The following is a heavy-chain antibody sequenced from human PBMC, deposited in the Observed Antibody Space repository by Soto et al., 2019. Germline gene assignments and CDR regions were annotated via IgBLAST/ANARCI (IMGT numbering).Heavy chain of an antibody. J-gene: IGHJ4*02. CDR3: ARASTLIYSSGPFFAY. V-gene: IGHV1-18*01. Sequence: ASVKVSCKASGYTFTCYGISWVRQAPGQGLEWMGWISAYNGNTNYAQKLQGRVTMTTDTSTSTAYMELRSLRSDDTAVYYCARASTLIYSSGPFFAYWGQGTLVTVSS. D-gene: IGHD6-19*01. CDR1: GYTFTCYG. CDR2: ISAYNGNT.